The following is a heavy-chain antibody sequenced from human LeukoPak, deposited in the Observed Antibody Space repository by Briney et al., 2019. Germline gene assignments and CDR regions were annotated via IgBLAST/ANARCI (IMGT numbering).Heavy chain of an antibody. CDR2: ISYDGSNK. CDR3: ARDSSGWKCYFDY. CDR1: GFTFSNYA. D-gene: IGHD6-19*01. V-gene: IGHV3-30-3*01. J-gene: IGHJ4*02. Sequence: GKSLRLSCAASGFTFSNYAMHWVRQAPGKGLEWVAIISYDGSNKYYADSVKGRFTISRDNSKNTLYLQMNSLRAEDTAVYYCARDSSGWKCYFDYWGQGTLVTVSS.